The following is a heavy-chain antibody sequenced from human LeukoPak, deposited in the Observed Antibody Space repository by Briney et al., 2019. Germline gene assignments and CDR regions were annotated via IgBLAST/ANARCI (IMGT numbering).Heavy chain of an antibody. D-gene: IGHD6-13*01. Sequence: GGSLRLACAASGFIFSSYWMHWVRQAPGKGLVWVSRIHSDGSGTTYADSVKGRFTISRDNAKNTLYLQMTGLRDEDAAVYYCARGRSSSSWSDYWGQGTLVTVSS. CDR2: IHSDGSGT. J-gene: IGHJ4*02. CDR1: GFIFSSYW. CDR3: ARGRSSSSWSDY. V-gene: IGHV3-74*01.